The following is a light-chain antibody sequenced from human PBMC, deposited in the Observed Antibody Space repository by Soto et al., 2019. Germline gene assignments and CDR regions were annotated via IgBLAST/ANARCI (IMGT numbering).Light chain of an antibody. CDR3: AAWDDSRDV. J-gene: IGLJ1*01. CDR1: SSNIGSNT. CDR2: SNN. V-gene: IGLV1-44*01. Sequence: QSVLTQPPSASGTPGQRVTISCSGSSSNIGSNTVNWYQQLPGTAPKLLIYSNNQRPSGVPDRFSGSKSGTSASLASSGLQSEEEADYYCAAWDDSRDVFGTGTKLTVL.